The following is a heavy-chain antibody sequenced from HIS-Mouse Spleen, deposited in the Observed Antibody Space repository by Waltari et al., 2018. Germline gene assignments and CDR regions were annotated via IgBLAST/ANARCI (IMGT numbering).Heavy chain of an antibody. V-gene: IGHV4-39*07. D-gene: IGHD6-13*01. CDR2: IYYSGRT. Sequence: QLQLQESGPGLVKPSETLSLTCTVSGGSISSSSYYWGWIRQPPGKGLEWIGSIYYSGRTSYNPTLKSRVTISVDTSKNQFSLKLSSVTAADTAVYYCAREIPYSSSWYDWYFELWGRGTLVTVSS. CDR3: AREIPYSSSWYDWYFEL. CDR1: GGSISSSSYY. J-gene: IGHJ2*01.